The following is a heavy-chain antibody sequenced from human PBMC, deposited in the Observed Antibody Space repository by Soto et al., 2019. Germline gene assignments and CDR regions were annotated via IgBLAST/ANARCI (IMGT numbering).Heavy chain of an antibody. J-gene: IGHJ4*02. Sequence: VLLVESGGGVVQPGWSLRLSCAVYGFTFSSFGMHWVRQAPGKGLDWVAVISDDVSSKHYADYLKGRFTISRDKSNNTLYIQMDWLGPEATAVDNCAMDLWVDFVELNLPGYWGQVTLVTVAS. CDR1: GFTFSSFG. V-gene: IGHV3-30*03. D-gene: IGHD6-13*01. CDR2: ISDDVSSK. CDR3: AMDLWVDFVELNLPGY.